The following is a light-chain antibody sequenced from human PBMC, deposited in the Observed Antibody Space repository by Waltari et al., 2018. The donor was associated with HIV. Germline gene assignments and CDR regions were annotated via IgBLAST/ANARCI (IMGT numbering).Light chain of an antibody. CDR1: SSDIGSYNL. CDR3: CSYAGTNTWQV. CDR2: EVN. V-gene: IGLV2-23*02. Sequence: QSALTQPASVSGSPGQSITISCTGTSSDIGSYNLVSWYQHHSGKAPKLMIYEVNKRTSGVSNAFSGSKSGNTASLTISGLQAEDEADYYCCSYAGTNTWQVFGTGTKVTVL. J-gene: IGLJ1*01.